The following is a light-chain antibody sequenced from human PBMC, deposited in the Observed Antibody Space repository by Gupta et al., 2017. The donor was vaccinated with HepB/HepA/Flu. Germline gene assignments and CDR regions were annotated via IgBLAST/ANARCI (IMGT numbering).Light chain of an antibody. CDR2: DDS. V-gene: IGLV3-21*03. Sequence: SYVLTQPPSLSVAPAMPARIICGGANIESNSVLWYQQKSGQAPVLVVYDDSDRPSGIPERFSGSNSGNTATLTISRVEAGDEADYYCQVWDSSSDHLNWVFGGGTKLTVL. CDR1: NIESNS. CDR3: QVWDSSSDHLNWV. J-gene: IGLJ3*02.